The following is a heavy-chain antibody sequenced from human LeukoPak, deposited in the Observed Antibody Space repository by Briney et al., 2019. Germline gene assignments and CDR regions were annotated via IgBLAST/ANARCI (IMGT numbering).Heavy chain of an antibody. CDR1: GGSFSGYY. J-gene: IGHJ4*02. D-gene: IGHD5-18*01. Sequence: PSETLSLTCAVYGGSFSGYYWSWIRQPPGKGLEWIGEINHSGSTNYNPSLKSRVTISVDTSKNRFSLKLSSVTAADTAVYYCARVSVDTAKDYWGQGTLVTVPS. CDR2: INHSGST. V-gene: IGHV4-34*01. CDR3: ARVSVDTAKDY.